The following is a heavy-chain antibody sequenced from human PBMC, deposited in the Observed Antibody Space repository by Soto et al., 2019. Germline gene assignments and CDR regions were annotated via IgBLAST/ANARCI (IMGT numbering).Heavy chain of an antibody. J-gene: IGHJ5*02. Sequence: PGGSLRLSCAASGFTFSSYSMNWVRQAPGKGLEWVSSISSSSSYIYYADSVKGRFTISRDNAKNSLYLQMNSLRAEDTAVYYCARERSSSKERPNWFDPWGQGTLVTVSS. CDR2: ISSSSSYI. CDR3: ARERSSSKERPNWFDP. D-gene: IGHD6-6*01. CDR1: GFTFSSYS. V-gene: IGHV3-21*01.